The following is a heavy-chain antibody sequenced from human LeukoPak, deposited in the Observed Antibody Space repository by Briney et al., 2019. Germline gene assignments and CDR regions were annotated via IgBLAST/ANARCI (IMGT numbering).Heavy chain of an antibody. V-gene: IGHV3-11*01. Sequence: GGSLRLSCRASGFIFSDYYLSWIRQTPGKGLEWLSYINSSGSITDYADSVKGRFTISRDNAKNSVYLQMTSLRTEDTAVYYCARATRGGVGASSYWGQGTLVTV. CDR1: GFIFSDYY. J-gene: IGHJ4*02. CDR3: ARATRGGVGASSY. D-gene: IGHD1-26*01. CDR2: INSSGSIT.